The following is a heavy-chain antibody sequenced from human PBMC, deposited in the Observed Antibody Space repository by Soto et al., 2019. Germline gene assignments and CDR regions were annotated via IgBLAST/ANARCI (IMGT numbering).Heavy chain of an antibody. Sequence: SLSLPGSVSGCSISSGGYSWSWIRQPPGKGLEWIGYIYHSGGTYYNPSLKSRVTISVDRSKNQFSLKLSSVTAADTAVYYCARGGGNYYYGMDVWGQGTTVTVSS. V-gene: IGHV4-30-2*01. CDR1: GCSISSGGYS. J-gene: IGHJ6*02. CDR2: IYHSGGT. D-gene: IGHD3-16*01. CDR3: ARGGGNYYYGMDV.